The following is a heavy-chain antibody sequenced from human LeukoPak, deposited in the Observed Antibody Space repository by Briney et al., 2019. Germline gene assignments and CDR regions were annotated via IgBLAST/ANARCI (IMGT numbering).Heavy chain of an antibody. Sequence: SETLSLTCTVSNDSISSGDYYWNWIRQPPGKGLEWIGYIFHRGGTSYNPSLKSRILFSVDTSQNQFSLKLSSVTAADTAVYYCARVKRERYCSGGSCFYFDYWGQGTLVTVSS. D-gene: IGHD2-15*01. V-gene: IGHV4-30-4*01. CDR3: ARVKRERYCSGGSCFYFDY. CDR2: IFHRGGT. CDR1: NDSISSGDYY. J-gene: IGHJ4*02.